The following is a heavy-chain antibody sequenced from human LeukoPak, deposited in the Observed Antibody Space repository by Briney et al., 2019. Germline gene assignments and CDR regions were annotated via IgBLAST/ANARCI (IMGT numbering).Heavy chain of an antibody. Sequence: GGSLRLSCAPSGFTLNTYDMHWVRQAPGQGQEWIAYFGISGTIYYADSVRGRFTISRDNARNSLFLQMNSLRIDDTAIYYCAGYGFYPYWGQGTPVTVSS. CDR1: GFTLNTYD. CDR2: FGISGTI. V-gene: IGHV3-48*01. D-gene: IGHD5/OR15-5a*01. CDR3: AGYGFYPY. J-gene: IGHJ4*02.